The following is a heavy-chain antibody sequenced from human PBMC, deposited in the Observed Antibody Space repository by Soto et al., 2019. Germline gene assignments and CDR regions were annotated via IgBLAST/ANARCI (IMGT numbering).Heavy chain of an antibody. Sequence: VESVKISCNGSGYSFTSYWIGWVRQMPGKGLEWMGIIYPGDSDTRYSPSFQGQVTISADKSISTAYLQWSSLKASDTAMYYCARQSSSPAAGDLWGQGTLVTVSS. D-gene: IGHD6-13*01. CDR2: IYPGDSDT. CDR3: ARQSSSPAAGDL. V-gene: IGHV5-51*01. J-gene: IGHJ5*02. CDR1: GYSFTSYW.